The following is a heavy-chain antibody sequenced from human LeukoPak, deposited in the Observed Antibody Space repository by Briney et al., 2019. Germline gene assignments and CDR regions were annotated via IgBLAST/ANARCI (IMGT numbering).Heavy chain of an antibody. D-gene: IGHD5/OR15-5a*01. CDR1: GGTFSSYA. Sequence: ASVKVSRMASGGTFSSYAISWVRQAPGQGLEWMGRIIPILGIANYAQKFQGRVTITADKSTSTAYMELSSLRSEDTAVYYCLCLRAVVGYWGQGTLVTVSS. V-gene: IGHV1-69*04. CDR2: IIPILGIA. CDR3: LCLRAVVGY. J-gene: IGHJ4*02.